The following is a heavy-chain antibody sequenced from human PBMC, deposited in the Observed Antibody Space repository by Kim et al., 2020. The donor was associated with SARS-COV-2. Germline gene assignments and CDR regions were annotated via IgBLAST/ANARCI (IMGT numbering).Heavy chain of an antibody. CDR3: ARCNYSGSGRAFGGMDV. CDR2: INYSAST. D-gene: IGHD3-10*01. CDR1: GGSFSGFY. Sequence: SETLSLTCAVNGGSFSGFYWAWIRQLPGKGLEWIGEINYSASTAYSPSLKSRVTISQDMSKDHFSLKLTSVTAADTAVYYCARCNYSGSGRAFGGMDVWG. V-gene: IGHV4-34*01. J-gene: IGHJ6*01.